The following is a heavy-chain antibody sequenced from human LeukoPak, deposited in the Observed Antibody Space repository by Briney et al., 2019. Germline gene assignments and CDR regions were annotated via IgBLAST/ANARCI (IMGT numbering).Heavy chain of an antibody. Sequence: SETLSLTCTVSGGSISSGGYYWSWIRQHPGKGLEWIGYIYYSGSTYYNPSLKSRVTISVDTSKNQFSLKLSSVTAADTAVYYCARAPETYYYDSSGYAAFDIWGQGTMVTVSS. J-gene: IGHJ3*02. CDR2: IYYSGST. V-gene: IGHV4-31*03. CDR3: ARAPETYYYDSSGYAAFDI. D-gene: IGHD3-22*01. CDR1: GGSISSGGYY.